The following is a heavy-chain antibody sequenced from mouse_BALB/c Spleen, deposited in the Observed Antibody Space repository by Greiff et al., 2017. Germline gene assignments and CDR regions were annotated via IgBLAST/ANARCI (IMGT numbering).Heavy chain of an antibody. Sequence: EVQLQQSGPGLVKPSQSLSLTCTVTGYSITSDYAWNWIRQFPGNKLEWMGYISYSGSTSYNPSLKSRISITRDTSKNQFFLQLNSVTTEDTATYYCARKGYYGNYPLDYWGQGTTLTVSS. V-gene: IGHV3-2*02. CDR1: GYSITSDYA. J-gene: IGHJ2*01. D-gene: IGHD2-1*01. CDR2: ISYSGST. CDR3: ARKGYYGNYPLDY.